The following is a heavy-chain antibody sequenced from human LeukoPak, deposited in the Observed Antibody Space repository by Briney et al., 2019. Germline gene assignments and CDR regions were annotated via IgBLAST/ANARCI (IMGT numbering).Heavy chain of an antibody. CDR2: IFPSGGEI. Sequence: PGGSLRLSGESSGFTFSTFAMIWVRQPPGKGLEWVSSIFPSGGEIHYADSVRGRFTISRDNSKSTLSLQMNSLRAEDTAIYYCAAYRQVLLPFESWGQGTLVTVSS. CDR3: AAYRQVLLPFES. V-gene: IGHV3-23*01. D-gene: IGHD2-8*02. J-gene: IGHJ4*02. CDR1: GFTFSTFA.